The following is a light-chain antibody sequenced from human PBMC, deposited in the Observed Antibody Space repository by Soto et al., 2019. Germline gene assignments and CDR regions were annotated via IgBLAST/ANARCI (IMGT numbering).Light chain of an antibody. CDR1: QGIRSS. CDR2: EAS. CDR3: QQFNSYPWT. V-gene: IGKV1-13*02. J-gene: IGKJ1*01. Sequence: AIQLTQSPSSLSASVGDRVTITCRASQGIRSSLAWFQQKAGNPPKVLIYEASVLETGVSSRFSGSGSGTDFTLSISSLQPEDFATYYWQQFNSYPWTFGQGTTVEVK.